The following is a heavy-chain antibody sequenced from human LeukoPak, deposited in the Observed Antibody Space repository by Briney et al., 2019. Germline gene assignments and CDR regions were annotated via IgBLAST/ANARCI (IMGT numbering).Heavy chain of an antibody. CDR2: IYYSGST. V-gene: IGHV4-59*01. J-gene: IGHJ6*03. CDR3: ASSIAVAGKGDYYYYMDV. Sequence: SETLSLTCTVSGGSISSYYWSWIRQPPGKGLEWIGYIYYSGSTNYNPSLKSRVTISVDTSKNQFSLKLSSVTAADTAVYYCASSIAVAGKGDYYYYMDVWGKGTTVTISS. D-gene: IGHD6-19*01. CDR1: GGSISSYY.